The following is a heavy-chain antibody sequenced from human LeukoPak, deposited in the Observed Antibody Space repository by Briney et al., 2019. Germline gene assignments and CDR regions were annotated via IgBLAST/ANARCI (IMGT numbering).Heavy chain of an antibody. Sequence: GGSLRLSCAASGFTFSSYWMSWVRQAPGKGLEWVANIKRDGSGQYYVDSVKGRFTISRDNAQNSLYLQMNNLRAEDTAVYYCARSYGHSIDYWGQGTLVTVSS. J-gene: IGHJ4*02. CDR2: IKRDGSGQ. CDR3: ARSYGHSIDY. CDR1: GFTFSSYW. D-gene: IGHD3-10*01. V-gene: IGHV3-7*01.